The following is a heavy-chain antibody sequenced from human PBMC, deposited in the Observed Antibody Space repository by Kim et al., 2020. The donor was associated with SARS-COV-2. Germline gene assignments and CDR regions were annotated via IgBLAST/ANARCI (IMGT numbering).Heavy chain of an antibody. Sequence: GGSLRLSCTTSGFTFTGHAMSWVRQAPGKGLEWVSSIDGIDGTTYYVDSVRGRFTISRDDSKNTLYLQMSALRGDDTAVYYCMKGGWGWIWDHWGQGTLVTVSS. D-gene: IGHD2-21*01. CDR2: IDGIDGTT. J-gene: IGHJ4*02. CDR1: GFTFTGHA. V-gene: IGHV3-23*01. CDR3: MKGGWGWIWDH.